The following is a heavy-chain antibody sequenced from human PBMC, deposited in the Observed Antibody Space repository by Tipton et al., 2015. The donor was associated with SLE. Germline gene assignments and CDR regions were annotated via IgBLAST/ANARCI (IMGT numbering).Heavy chain of an antibody. CDR3: TRQRGTAYYYYHMDV. CDR2: VYYSGST. J-gene: IGHJ6*03. D-gene: IGHD3-16*01. CDR1: GVSIGSGYYY. V-gene: IGHV4-39*01. Sequence: TLSLTCIVSGVSIGSGYYYWAWIRQPPGKGLEWVGTVYYSGSTDYNPSLKSRVTISVGTSTNQLSLRLTSVTAADTAVYYCTRQRGTAYYYYHMDVWGKGTTVTVSS.